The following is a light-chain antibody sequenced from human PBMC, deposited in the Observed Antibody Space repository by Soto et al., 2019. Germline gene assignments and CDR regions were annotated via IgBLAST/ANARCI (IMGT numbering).Light chain of an antibody. Sequence: QAVVTQPPSVSGTPGQRVIISCSGSSSNVGNNTVNWYQQFPGTSPRLLIEANNQRASGVPDRFSGSKSANSASLAISGLKSEDEADYYCAAWDDGLNGWLFGGGTKLTVL. CDR3: AAWDDGLNGWL. J-gene: IGLJ3*02. V-gene: IGLV1-44*01. CDR2: ANN. CDR1: SSNVGNNT.